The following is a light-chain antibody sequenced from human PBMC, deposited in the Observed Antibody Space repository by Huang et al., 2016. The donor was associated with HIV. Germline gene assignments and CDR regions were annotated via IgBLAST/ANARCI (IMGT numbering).Light chain of an antibody. CDR3: QQYDNWPPGLT. CDR2: DTS. V-gene: IGKV3D-15*01. J-gene: IGKJ4*01. CDR1: QNVRNN. Sequence: EIMMTQSPATLSVSPGGRATLSCRASQNVRNNLAWYQQKTGQATRLLIYDTSTRASGIPARFSVSGSRTEFTLTIRGLQSEDFAIYYCQQYDNWPPGLTFGGGTKVEI.